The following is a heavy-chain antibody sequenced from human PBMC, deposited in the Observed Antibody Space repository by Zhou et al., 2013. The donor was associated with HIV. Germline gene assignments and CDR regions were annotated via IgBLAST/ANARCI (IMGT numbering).Heavy chain of an antibody. V-gene: IGHV3-48*04. CDR1: GFTFSTYS. CDR2: ITNSGSTT. J-gene: IGHJ4*02. CDR3: ARDQNWSFDQ. Sequence: EVQLVESGGGLVQPGGSLRLTCTASGFTFSTYSMNWVRQAAGKGLEWLSYITNSGSTTNYADSVKGRFTISRDNAKNSLYLQMNSLRAEDTAVYYCARDQNWSFDQWGQGTLLTVSS. D-gene: IGHD1-1*01.